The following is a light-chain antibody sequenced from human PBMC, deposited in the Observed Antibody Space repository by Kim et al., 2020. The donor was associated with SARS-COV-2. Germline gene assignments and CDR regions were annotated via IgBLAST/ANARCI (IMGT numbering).Light chain of an antibody. Sequence: QSALTQPPSASGSPGQSVTVSCTGTSSDVGGYKFVSWYRQYPDKAPTLLIFEVTKRPSGVPDRFSGSKSGNTASLTVSGLQAEDGADYYCCSYTANNTYVFGTGTKVTVL. V-gene: IGLV2-8*01. CDR1: SSDVGGYKF. CDR3: CSYTANNTYV. CDR2: EVT. J-gene: IGLJ1*01.